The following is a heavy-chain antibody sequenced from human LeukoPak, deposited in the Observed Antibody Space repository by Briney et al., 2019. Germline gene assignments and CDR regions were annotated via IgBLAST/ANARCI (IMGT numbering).Heavy chain of an antibody. D-gene: IGHD5-24*01. J-gene: IGHJ4*02. Sequence: PSETLSLTCTVSGGSISSGGYYWSWIRQHPGKGLEWIGYIYYSGSTYYNPSLKSRVTISVDTSKNQFSLKLSSVTAADTAVYYCARVSVRDGYNYDIDYWGQGTLVTVSS. CDR1: GGSISSGGYY. V-gene: IGHV4-31*03. CDR3: ARVSVRDGYNYDIDY. CDR2: IYYSGST.